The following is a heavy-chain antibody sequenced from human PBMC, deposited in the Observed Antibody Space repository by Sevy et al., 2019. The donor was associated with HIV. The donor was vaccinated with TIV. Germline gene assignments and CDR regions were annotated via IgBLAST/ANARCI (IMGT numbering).Heavy chain of an antibody. J-gene: IGHJ4*02. CDR3: ARDSDGSGHHYLDYFDY. D-gene: IGHD3-22*01. CDR1: GYTFTNYA. V-gene: IGHV1-18*01. CDR2: ISTSIDYT. Sequence: KPRASVKVSCKASGYTFTNYAIGWVRQAPGQGLEWMGWISTSIDYTKLARNLQGRVTMTTDTSATTAYMELRGLRSDDTAVYYCARDSDGSGHHYLDYFDYWGQGTLVTVSS.